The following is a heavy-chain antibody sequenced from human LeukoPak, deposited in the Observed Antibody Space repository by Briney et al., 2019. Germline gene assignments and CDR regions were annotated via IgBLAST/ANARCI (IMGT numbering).Heavy chain of an antibody. CDR1: GYTFTSYG. J-gene: IGHJ4*02. Sequence: GASVKVSCKASGYTFTSYGISWVRQAPGQGLEWMGWISAYNGNTNYAQKLQGRVTMTTDTSTSTAYMELRSLRSDDTAVYYCARDRAMVAPGDFDYWGQGTLVTVSS. CDR2: ISAYNGNT. CDR3: ARDRAMVAPGDFDY. D-gene: IGHD4/OR15-4a*01. V-gene: IGHV1-18*01.